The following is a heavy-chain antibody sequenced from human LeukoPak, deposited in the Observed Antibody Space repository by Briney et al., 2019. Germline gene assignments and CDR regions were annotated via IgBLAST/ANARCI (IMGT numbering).Heavy chain of an antibody. J-gene: IGHJ4*02. D-gene: IGHD5-24*01. CDR3: TRRMDGYNEN. CDR2: IRSKANSYAT. Sequence: PGGSLRLSCAASGFSFSGSAMHWVRQASGKGLEWVGRIRSKANSYATAYAASVKGRFTISRDDSKNTAYLQMNSLKTEDTAAYYCTRRMDGYNENWGQGTLVTVSS. V-gene: IGHV3-73*01. CDR1: GFSFSGSA.